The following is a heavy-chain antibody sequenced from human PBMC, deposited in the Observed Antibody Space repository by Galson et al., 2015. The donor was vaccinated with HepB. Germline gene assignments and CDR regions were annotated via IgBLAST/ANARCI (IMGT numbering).Heavy chain of an antibody. CDR3: VIGYTSAWNLDS. Sequence: SLRLSCAASGFTFSRYGMHWVRQAPGKGLEWVAVIWFDGSKKYYADSVKGRFTISRDNSNNTLSLQMNSLRAEDSAVYYCVIGYTSAWNLDSWGQGTLVTVSS. V-gene: IGHV3-33*03. D-gene: IGHD6-13*01. J-gene: IGHJ4*02. CDR2: IWFDGSKK. CDR1: GFTFSRYG.